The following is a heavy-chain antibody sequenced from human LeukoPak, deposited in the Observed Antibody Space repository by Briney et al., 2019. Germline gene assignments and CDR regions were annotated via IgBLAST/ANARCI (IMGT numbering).Heavy chain of an antibody. CDR3: SSNRVDTIFGVVPPVDY. D-gene: IGHD3-3*01. CDR2: ISGSGGST. V-gene: IGHV3-23*01. CDR1: GFTFSSYA. Sequence: PGGSLRLSCAASGFTFSSYAMSWVRQAPGKGLEWVSAISGSGGSTYCADSVKGRFTISRDNSKNTLYLRMNSLRAEDTAVYYCSSNRVDTIFGVVPPVDYWGQGTLVTVSS. J-gene: IGHJ4*02.